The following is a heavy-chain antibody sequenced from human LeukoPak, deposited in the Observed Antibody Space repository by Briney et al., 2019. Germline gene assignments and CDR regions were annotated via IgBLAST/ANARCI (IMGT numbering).Heavy chain of an antibody. V-gene: IGHV7-4-1*02. D-gene: IGHD2/OR15-2a*01. CDR3: ARDFLNYYFYMDV. J-gene: IGHJ6*03. CDR1: GYTFTNYA. CDR2: INTNTGNP. Sequence: GASVKVSCKASGYTFTNYAMSWVRQAPGQGLEWMGWINTNTGNPTYAQGFTGRFVFSLDTSVSTAYLRISSLKAEDTAVYYCARDFLNYYFYMDVWGKGTTVTVSS.